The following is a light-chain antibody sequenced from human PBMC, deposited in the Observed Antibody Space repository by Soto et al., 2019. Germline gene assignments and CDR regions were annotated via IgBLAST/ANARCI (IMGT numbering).Light chain of an antibody. V-gene: IGLV1-51*01. Sequence: QSVLTQPPSVSAAPGQKVTISCSGSSSNIGNNYVSWYQSLPGTAPKLLIYDNNERPSGILDRFSGSKSGTSATLGITGLQTGDEADYYCGTWDSSLSVGVFGGGTKLTVL. CDR1: SSNIGNNY. CDR3: GTWDSSLSVGV. CDR2: DNN. J-gene: IGLJ2*01.